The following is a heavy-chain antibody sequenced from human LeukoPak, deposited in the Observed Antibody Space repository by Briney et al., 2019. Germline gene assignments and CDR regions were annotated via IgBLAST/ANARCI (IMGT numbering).Heavy chain of an antibody. CDR2: ISSSSSNI. CDR3: ARTGNPPHSCGWYTSFGMDV. D-gene: IGHD6-19*01. Sequence: PGGSLRLSCAASGFTFSSYSMNWVRQAPGKGLEWVSSISSSSSNIYYADSVKGRFTISRDNAKNSLYLQMSSLRAEDTAVYYCARTGNPPHSCGWYTSFGMDVWGQGTTVTVSS. J-gene: IGHJ6*02. V-gene: IGHV3-21*01. CDR1: GFTFSSYS.